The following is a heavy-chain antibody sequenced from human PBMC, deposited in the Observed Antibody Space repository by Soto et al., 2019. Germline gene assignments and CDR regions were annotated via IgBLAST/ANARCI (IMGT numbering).Heavy chain of an antibody. Sequence: GGSLRLSCAASGFTFSNYAMSWVRQTAGTGLEWVSGINNAGDVTYYPDSVKGRFTISRDNSKSTLYLQMNSLRAEDTAVYYCTVQVATGTDLPRNYFGYWGQGTQVTVSS. D-gene: IGHD5-12*01. CDR2: INNAGDVT. V-gene: IGHV3-23*01. J-gene: IGHJ4*02. CDR1: GFTFSNYA. CDR3: TVQVATGTDLPRNYFGY.